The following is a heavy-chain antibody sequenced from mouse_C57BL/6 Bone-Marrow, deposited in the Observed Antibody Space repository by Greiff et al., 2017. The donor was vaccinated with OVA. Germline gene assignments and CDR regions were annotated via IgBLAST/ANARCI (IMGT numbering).Heavy chain of an antibody. D-gene: IGHD1-1*01. J-gene: IGHJ4*01. CDR1: GFTFSDYG. CDR2: ISNLAYSI. Sequence: EVKLVESGGGLVQPGGSLKLSCAASGFTFSDYGMAWVRQAPRKGPEWVAFISNLAYSIYYADTVTGRFTISRENAKNTLYLEMSSLRSEDTAMYYCARHPAVVATGAMDYWGQETPVTVSS. V-gene: IGHV5-15*01. CDR3: ARHPAVVATGAMDY.